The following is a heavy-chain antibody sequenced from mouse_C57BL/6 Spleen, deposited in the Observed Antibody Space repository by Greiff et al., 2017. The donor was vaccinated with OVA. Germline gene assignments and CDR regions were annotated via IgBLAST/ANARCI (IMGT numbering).Heavy chain of an antibody. CDR1: GYTFTSYW. Sequence: QVHVKQPGAELVMPGASVKLSCKASGYTFTSYWMHWVKQRPGQGLEWIGEIDPSDSYTNYNQKFKGKSTLTVDKSSSTAYMQLSSLTSEDSAVYYCARDATSDYWGQGTTLTVSS. CDR2: IDPSDSYT. CDR3: ARDATSDY. D-gene: IGHD1-1*01. J-gene: IGHJ2*01. V-gene: IGHV1-69*01.